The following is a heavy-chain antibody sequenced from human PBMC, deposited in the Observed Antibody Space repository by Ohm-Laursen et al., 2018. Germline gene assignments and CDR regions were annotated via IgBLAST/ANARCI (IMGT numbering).Heavy chain of an antibody. V-gene: IGHV3-33*03. CDR1: GFTFISYG. Sequence: SLRLSCTASGFTFISYGMHWVRQAPGKGLEWVAVIWYDGSNEYYADSVKGRFTISRDNSKNTLYLHMNSLRSEDTAVYYCAKDRAHSSSWYVDFDCWGQGTLVTVSS. CDR2: IWYDGSNE. J-gene: IGHJ4*02. D-gene: IGHD6-13*01. CDR3: AKDRAHSSSWYVDFDC.